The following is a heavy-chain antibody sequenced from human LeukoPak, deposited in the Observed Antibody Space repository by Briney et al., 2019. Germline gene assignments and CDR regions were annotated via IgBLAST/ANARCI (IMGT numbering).Heavy chain of an antibody. CDR3: ARPATGYCSGAGCHCDS. J-gene: IGHJ4*02. Sequence: GGSLRLSCAASGFTFSTHSMYWVRQAPGKGLEWVSSISASSNFIHYAESVRGRFTISRDNAKNSLYLQMNSLGAQDTAVYYCARPATGYCSGAGCHCDSWGQGTLVTVSS. CDR1: GFTFSTHS. CDR2: ISASSNFI. D-gene: IGHD6-19*01. V-gene: IGHV3-21*01.